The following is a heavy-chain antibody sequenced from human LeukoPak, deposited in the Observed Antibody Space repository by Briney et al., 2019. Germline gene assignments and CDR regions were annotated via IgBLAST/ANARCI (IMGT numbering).Heavy chain of an antibody. CDR3: AKDVYGSNPANWFDP. CDR2: TYYRSKWYS. J-gene: IGHJ5*02. CDR1: GDSVSSNRAT. D-gene: IGHD3-10*01. V-gene: IGHV6-1*01. Sequence: SQTLSLTCAISGDSVSSNRATWNWIRQSPSRGLEWLGRTYYRSKWYSDYAESVKSRIIINPDTSNNQFSLLLNYVTPEDTAMCYCAKDVYGSNPANWFDPWGQGILVTVSS.